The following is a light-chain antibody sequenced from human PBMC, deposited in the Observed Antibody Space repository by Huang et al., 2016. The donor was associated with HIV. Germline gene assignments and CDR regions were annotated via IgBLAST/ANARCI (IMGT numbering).Light chain of an antibody. J-gene: IGKJ4*01. V-gene: IGKV3-11*01. CDR1: QSVGSY. CDR2: DTS. Sequence: EVMLTQSPSILSLSLGGTGTISCKASQSVGSYVAWYQQRPGQSPRLLLYDTSNRAAGIPTRFSGSGSGTDFILTISGLESGDLGVFYCQQRSTWPLTFGGGTKVA. CDR3: QQRSTWPLT.